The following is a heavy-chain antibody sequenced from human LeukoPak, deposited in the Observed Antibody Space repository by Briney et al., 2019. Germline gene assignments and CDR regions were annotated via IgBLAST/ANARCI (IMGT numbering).Heavy chain of an antibody. CDR1: GGSFSGYY. V-gene: IGHV4-34*01. CDR3: AREKKNNWNYLYYFDY. CDR2: INHSGST. Sequence: SETLSLTCAVYGGSFSGYYWSWIRQPPGKGLEWIGEINHSGSTNYNPSLKSRVTISVDTSKNQFSLKLSSVTAADTAVYYCAREKKNNWNYLYYFDYWGQGTLVTVSS. J-gene: IGHJ4*02. D-gene: IGHD1-7*01.